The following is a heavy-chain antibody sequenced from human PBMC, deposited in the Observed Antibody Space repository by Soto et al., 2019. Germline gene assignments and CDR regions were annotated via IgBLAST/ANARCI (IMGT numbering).Heavy chain of an antibody. D-gene: IGHD2-15*01. Sequence: SGGSLRLSCAASGFTFSTYGMHWVRQAPGKGLEWVASIYSDGSSTYYADSVKGRFTISRDNAKNTLYLQMNSLRAEDTAVYCCARDSVVVAATGYYYYYGMDVWGQGTTVTVSS. J-gene: IGHJ6*02. CDR2: IYSDGSST. CDR3: ARDSVVVAATGYYYYYGMDV. V-gene: IGHV3-74*01. CDR1: GFTFSTYG.